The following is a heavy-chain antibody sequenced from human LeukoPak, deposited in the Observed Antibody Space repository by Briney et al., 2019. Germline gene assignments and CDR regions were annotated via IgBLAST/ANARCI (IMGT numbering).Heavy chain of an antibody. CDR3: ASGSSYYYYYYMDV. D-gene: IGHD6-6*01. CDR2: IYYSGST. V-gene: IGHV4-39*01. Sequence: PSETLSLTCTVSGGSISSSSYYWGWIRQPPGKGLEWIGSIYYSGSTYYNPSLKSRVTISVDTSKNQFSLKLSSVTAADTAVYYCASGSSYYYYYYMDVWGKGTTVTVSS. CDR1: GGSISSSSYY. J-gene: IGHJ6*03.